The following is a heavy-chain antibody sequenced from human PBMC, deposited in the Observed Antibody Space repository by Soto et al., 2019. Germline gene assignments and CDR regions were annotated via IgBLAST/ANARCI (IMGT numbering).Heavy chain of an antibody. CDR3: ATAPRGEMATD. V-gene: IGHV1-18*01. CDR2: INTSTGNT. Sequence: QVPLVQSGPEVKKPGASVTVYCQASGYTCINYAITCVRQAPGQGLEWMGWINTSTGNTNYVDNLQVRATMTTFTSTTTAYMEHRSPRSDDTAVSYWATAPRGEMATDWGQGNLVTVSS. CDR1: GYTCINYA. J-gene: IGHJ1*01. D-gene: IGHD2-21*01.